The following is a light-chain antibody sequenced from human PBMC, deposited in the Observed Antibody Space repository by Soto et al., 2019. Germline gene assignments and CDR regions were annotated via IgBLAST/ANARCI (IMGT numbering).Light chain of an antibody. CDR3: SSYAGSNNLV. J-gene: IGLJ2*01. CDR1: SSDVGGYNY. V-gene: IGLV2-8*01. CDR2: EVS. Sequence: QSALTQPPSASGSPGQSVTISCTGTSSDVGGYNYVSWYQQHPGKAPKLMIYEVSKRPSGVPDRFSGSKSGNTASLTVSGLQAXXEADYYCSSYAGSNNLVFGGGTKLTV.